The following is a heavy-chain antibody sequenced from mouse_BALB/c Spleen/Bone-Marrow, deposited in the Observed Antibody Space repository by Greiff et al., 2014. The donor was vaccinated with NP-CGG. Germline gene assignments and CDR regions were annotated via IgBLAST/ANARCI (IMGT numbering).Heavy chain of an antibody. CDR1: GYTFSNYW. CDR2: IYPGNSDT. V-gene: IGHV1-5*01. D-gene: IGHD1-1*01. J-gene: IGHJ4*01. Sequence: VQLQQSGTVLARAWASVEMSCKASGYTFSNYWMHWGKKRAGQGLEWIGAIYPGNSDTSYNQKFKGKAKLTAVTSTSTAYMELSSLTNEYSAVYYCTRVITAVLATRAMDYWGQGSSVTASS. CDR3: TRVITAVLATRAMDY.